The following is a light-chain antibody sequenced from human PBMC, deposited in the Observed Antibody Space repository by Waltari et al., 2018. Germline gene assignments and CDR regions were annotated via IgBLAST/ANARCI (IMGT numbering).Light chain of an antibody. CDR2: EKN. CDR1: SPNIGSNY. V-gene: IGLV1-51*02. CDR3: GTWDTSLSAVV. Sequence: QSVLTQPPSVSAAPGQKVTSSCSGSSPNIGSNYVSCYQTLPATAPKLLIYEKNKRPSGIPDRFSGSKSGTSATLGITGLQTGDEADYYCGTWDTSLSAVVFGGGTKLTVL. J-gene: IGLJ2*01.